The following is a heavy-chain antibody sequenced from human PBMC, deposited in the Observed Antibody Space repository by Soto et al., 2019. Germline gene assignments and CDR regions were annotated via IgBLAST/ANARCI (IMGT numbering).Heavy chain of an antibody. V-gene: IGHV4-4*07. CDR3: ARARWAYDSSGYYLPDYFDY. CDR1: GGSISSYY. CDR2: IYTSGST. Sequence: ETLSLTCTVSGGSISSYYWSWIRQPAGKGLEWIGRIYTSGSTNYNPSLKSRVTMSVDTSKNQFSLKLSSVTAADTAVYYCARARWAYDSSGYYLPDYFDYWGQGTLVTVSS. D-gene: IGHD3-22*01. J-gene: IGHJ4*02.